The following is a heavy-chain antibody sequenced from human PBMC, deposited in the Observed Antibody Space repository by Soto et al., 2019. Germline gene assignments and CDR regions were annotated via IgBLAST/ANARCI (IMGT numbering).Heavy chain of an antibody. V-gene: IGHV3-21*01. D-gene: IGHD3-22*01. CDR2: ISSSSSYI. Sequence: GGSLRLSCAASGFTFSSYSMNWVRQAPGKGLEWVSSISSSSSYIYYADSVKGRFTISRDNAKNSLYLQMNSLRAEDTAVYYCARLNDSSGYFFDYWGHGTLVTVSS. J-gene: IGHJ4*01. CDR3: ARLNDSSGYFFDY. CDR1: GFTFSSYS.